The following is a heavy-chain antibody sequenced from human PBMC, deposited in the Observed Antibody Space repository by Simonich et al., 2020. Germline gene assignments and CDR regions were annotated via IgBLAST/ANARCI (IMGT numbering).Heavy chain of an antibody. D-gene: IGHD1-26*01. Sequence: VQLVQSGAEVKKPGASVKVSCKASGYTFTGYYMHGGRQDPGKGVEWRGWNNPNRGGTNKTQKFQGRVTMTRDTSISTAYMELSRLRSDDTAVYYCARAFYSGSYSFDPWGQGTLVTVSS. CDR3: ARAFYSGSYSFDP. J-gene: IGHJ5*02. V-gene: IGHV1-2*02. CDR2: NNPNRGGT. CDR1: GYTFTGYY.